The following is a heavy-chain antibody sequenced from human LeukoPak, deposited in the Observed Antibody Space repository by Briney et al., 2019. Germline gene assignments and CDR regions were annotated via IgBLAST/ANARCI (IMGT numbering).Heavy chain of an antibody. V-gene: IGHV4-4*07. Sequence: PSETLSLTCTVSGGSITGYYWTWSRQPAGKGLEWIGRVSDTGRAYYNPSLERRVTISLDTSNNRFSLKVTSVTAADTAVYYCARTHGSPGNWFDPWGQGTLVTVSS. CDR3: ARTHGSPGNWFDP. CDR2: VSDTGRA. J-gene: IGHJ5*02. D-gene: IGHD1-14*01. CDR1: GGSITGYY.